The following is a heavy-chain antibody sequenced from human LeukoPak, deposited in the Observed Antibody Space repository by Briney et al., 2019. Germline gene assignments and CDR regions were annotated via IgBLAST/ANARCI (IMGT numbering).Heavy chain of an antibody. J-gene: IGHJ4*02. CDR1: GGSISSHY. V-gene: IGHV4-4*07. CDR2: IYTSGSI. Sequence: PAETLSLTCTVSGGSISSHYWSWIRQPAGKGLEWIGRIYTSGSINYNPSLKSRVTMSVDTSKNQFSLKLRSVTAADTAVYYCARDLGAYYDRRGYFDYWGEGTVVTVSS. CDR3: ARDLGAYYDRRGYFDY. D-gene: IGHD3-22*01.